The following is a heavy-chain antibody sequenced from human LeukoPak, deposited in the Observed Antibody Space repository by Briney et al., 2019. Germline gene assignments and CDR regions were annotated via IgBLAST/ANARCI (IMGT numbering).Heavy chain of an antibody. CDR3: ARGADQLPYLNWFDP. CDR1: GYTFTSYD. CDR2: MNPNSGNT. J-gene: IGHJ5*02. V-gene: IGHV1-8*03. D-gene: IGHD2-2*02. Sequence: ASVKVSCKASGYTFTSYDINWVRQATGQGLEWMGWMNPNSGNTGYAQKFQGRVTITRNTSISTAYMELSSLRSEDTTVYYCARGADQLPYLNWFDPWGQGTLVTVSS.